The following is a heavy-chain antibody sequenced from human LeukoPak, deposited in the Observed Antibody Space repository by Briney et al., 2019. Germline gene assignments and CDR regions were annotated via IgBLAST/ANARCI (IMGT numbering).Heavy chain of an antibody. CDR1: GYTFTGYY. J-gene: IGHJ4*02. Sequence: GASVKVSCRASGYTFTGYYMHWVRQATGQGLEWMGWINPNSGGTNYAQKFQGRVTMTRDTSISTAYMELSRLRSDDTAVYYCARGNQEKRADTAMVTDLDYWGQGTLVTVSS. CDR2: INPNSGGT. V-gene: IGHV1-2*02. D-gene: IGHD5-18*01. CDR3: ARGNQEKRADTAMVTDLDY.